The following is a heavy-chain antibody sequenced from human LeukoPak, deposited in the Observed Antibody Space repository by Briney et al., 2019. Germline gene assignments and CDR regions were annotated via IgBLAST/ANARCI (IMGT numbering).Heavy chain of an antibody. CDR2: ISGSSSYI. V-gene: IGHV3-21*01. CDR1: GFTFSRYS. J-gene: IGHJ3*02. D-gene: IGHD4-17*01. CDR3: AREGALTMTKDAFDI. Sequence: PGGSLRLSCAASGFTFSRYSMNWVRQAPGKGLEWVSSISGSSSYIYYADSVKGRLTISRDNAKNSLYLQMNSLRAEDTAVYYCAREGALTMTKDAFDIWGQGTTVTVSS.